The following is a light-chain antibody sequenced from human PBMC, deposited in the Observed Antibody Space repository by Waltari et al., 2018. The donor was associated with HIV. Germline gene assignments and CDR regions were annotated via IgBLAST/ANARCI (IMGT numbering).Light chain of an antibody. CDR1: PSNIGNNY. J-gene: IGLJ1*01. V-gene: IGLV1-51*01. CDR3: GTWDSSLSAVV. Sequence: QSVLTQPHSVSAAPGQKVTISCSGRPSNIGNNYVSLYQRPPGTAPKLLIYDNSERPSGIPDRFSGSKSGTSATLGITGLQTGDEADYYCGTWDSSLSAVVFGTGTKVTVL. CDR2: DNS.